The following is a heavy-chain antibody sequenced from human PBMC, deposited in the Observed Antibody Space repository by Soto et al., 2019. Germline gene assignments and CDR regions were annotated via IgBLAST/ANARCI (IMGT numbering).Heavy chain of an antibody. CDR2: ISVDDSA. J-gene: IGHJ4*02. CDR1: GFTFSAYA. CDR3: AKNYYFDH. V-gene: IGHV3-23*01. Sequence: GGSLRLSCAASGFTFSAYAMSWVRQAPGKGLEWVSSISVDDSAYYADSVKGRFTISRDNSKSTVFLELSSLRVEDTATFYCAKNYYFDHWGQGTQVTVSS.